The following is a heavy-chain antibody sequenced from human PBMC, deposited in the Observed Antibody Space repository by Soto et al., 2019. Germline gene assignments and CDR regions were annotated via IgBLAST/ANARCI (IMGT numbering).Heavy chain of an antibody. Sequence: SETLSLTCAVSGGSISSGGYSWSWIRQPPGKGLEWIGYIYHSGSTYYNPSLKSRVTISVDTSKNQFSLKLSSVTAADTAVYYCARGLGLGVVVVAANRNYGMDVWGQGTTVTVSS. D-gene: IGHD2-15*01. V-gene: IGHV4-30-2*01. J-gene: IGHJ6*02. CDR3: ARGLGLGVVVVAANRNYGMDV. CDR1: GGSISSGGYS. CDR2: IYHSGST.